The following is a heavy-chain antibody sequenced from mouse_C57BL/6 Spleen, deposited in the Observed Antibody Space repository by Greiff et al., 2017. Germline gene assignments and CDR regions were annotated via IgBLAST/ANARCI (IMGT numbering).Heavy chain of an antibody. CDR2: IHPNSGST. Sequence: QVQLQQPGAELVKPGASVKLSCKASGYTFTSYWMHWVKQRPGQGLEWIGMIHPNSGSTNYNEKFKSKATLTGDKSSSTAYMQLSSLTSEDSAVYYCARGGITTVVADWYFDVWGTGTTVTVSS. CDR1: GYTFTSYW. J-gene: IGHJ1*03. V-gene: IGHV1-64*01. CDR3: ARGGITTVVADWYFDV. D-gene: IGHD1-1*01.